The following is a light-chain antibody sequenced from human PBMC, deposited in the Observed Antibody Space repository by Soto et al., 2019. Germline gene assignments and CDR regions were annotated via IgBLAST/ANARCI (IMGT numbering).Light chain of an antibody. Sequence: QSVLTQPPSASGTPGQRVTISCSGSSSNIGANTVNWYLQLPGTAPKLLIHSNNHRPSGVPDRFSGSKSGTSASLAVSGLQSEDEADYYCAAWDDSLNALVFGGGTKVTVL. CDR1: SSNIGANT. CDR2: SNN. V-gene: IGLV1-44*01. CDR3: AAWDDSLNALV. J-gene: IGLJ3*02.